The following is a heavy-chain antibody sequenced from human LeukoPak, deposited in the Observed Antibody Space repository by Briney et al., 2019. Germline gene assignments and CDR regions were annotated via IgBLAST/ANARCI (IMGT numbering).Heavy chain of an antibody. J-gene: IGHJ4*02. CDR1: GFTFTTYA. V-gene: IGHV3-23*01. D-gene: IGHD3-22*01. CDR2: ISGGGRGT. CDR3: AKDYYDSSGYYKGGY. Sequence: GGSLRLSCAASGFTFTTYAIHWVRQAPGKGLEWVSVISGGGRGTYYADSVKGRFTISRDNSKNTLYLQMNSLRAEDTAVYYCAKDYYDSSGYYKGGYWGQGTLVTVSS.